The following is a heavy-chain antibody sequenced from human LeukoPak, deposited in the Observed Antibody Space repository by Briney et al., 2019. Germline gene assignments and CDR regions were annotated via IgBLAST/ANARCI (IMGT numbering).Heavy chain of an antibody. J-gene: IGHJ4*02. V-gene: IGHV1-69*05. CDR1: GGTFSSYA. Sequence: SVKVSCKASGGTFSSYAISWVRQAPGQGLEWMGGIIPIFGTANYAQKLQGRVTMTTDTSTSTAYMELRSLRSDDTAVYYCLGGDGYNPEYWGQGTLVTVSS. CDR2: IIPIFGTA. D-gene: IGHD5-24*01. CDR3: LGGDGYNPEY.